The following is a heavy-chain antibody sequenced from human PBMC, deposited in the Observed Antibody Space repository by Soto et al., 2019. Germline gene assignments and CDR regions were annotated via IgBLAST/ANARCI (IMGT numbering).Heavy chain of an antibody. V-gene: IGHV3-9*01. CDR2: ISWNSGSI. Sequence: GGSLRLSCAASGFTFDDYAMHWVRQAPGKGLEWVSGISWNSGSIGYADSVKGRFTISRDNAKNSLYLQMNSLRAEDTALYYCAKDMVGAITIFGVVTPFDYWGQGTLVTVSS. D-gene: IGHD3-3*01. J-gene: IGHJ4*02. CDR3: AKDMVGAITIFGVVTPFDY. CDR1: GFTFDDYA.